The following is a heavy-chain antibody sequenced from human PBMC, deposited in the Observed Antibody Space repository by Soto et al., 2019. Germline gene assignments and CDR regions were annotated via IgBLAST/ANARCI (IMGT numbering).Heavy chain of an antibody. J-gene: IGHJ4*02. CDR3: AREPPVLGYDSSGYYGFYDY. V-gene: IGHV3-30-3*01. D-gene: IGHD3-22*01. Sequence: GGSLRLSCAASGFTFSSYAMHWVRQAPGKGLEWVAVISYDGSNKYYADSVKGRFTISRDNSKNTLYLQMNSLRAEDTAVYYCAREPPVLGYDSSGYYGFYDYWGQGTLVTVS. CDR2: ISYDGSNK. CDR1: GFTFSSYA.